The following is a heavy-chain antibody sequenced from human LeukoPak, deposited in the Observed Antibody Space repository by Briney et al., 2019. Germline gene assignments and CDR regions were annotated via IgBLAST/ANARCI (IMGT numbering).Heavy chain of an antibody. V-gene: IGHV3-33*01. Sequence: GGSLRLSCAASGFPFSSYGMHWVRQAPGKGLEWVARLVYDERIDYANSVKGRFSISRDNSKNTLFLDMSDLRVEDTAVYYCARDPSHGSSSSETIPVLWGQGTLVTVSS. J-gene: IGHJ4*02. CDR2: LVYDERI. CDR1: GFPFSSYG. CDR3: ARDPSHGSSSSETIPVL. D-gene: IGHD6-13*01.